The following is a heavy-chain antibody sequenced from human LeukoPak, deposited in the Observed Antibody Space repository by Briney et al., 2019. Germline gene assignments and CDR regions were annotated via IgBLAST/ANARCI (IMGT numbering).Heavy chain of an antibody. CDR3: ARDYLIAAAGYYFDY. Sequence: SVQVSCQASGYTFPSYYMQCVRQAPAQGLDWMDIINPSGGSTSYAQKFQGRVTMTRDTSTSTVYMELSSLRSEDTAVYYCARDYLIAAAGYYFDYWGQGTLVTVSS. J-gene: IGHJ4*02. V-gene: IGHV1-46*01. CDR2: INPSGGST. D-gene: IGHD6-13*01. CDR1: GYTFPSYY.